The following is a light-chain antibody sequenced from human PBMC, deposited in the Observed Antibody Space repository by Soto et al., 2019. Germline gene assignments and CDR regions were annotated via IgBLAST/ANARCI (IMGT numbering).Light chain of an antibody. V-gene: IGKV1-12*01. CDR1: QDITSW. Sequence: DIQMTQSPSSVSASVGDRVTITCRASQDITSWLAWYQQKPGKAPKLLIYAASSLRSGVPSRISGSGSGTDFTLTISSLQPEDFATYYCQQADTFPYTFGQGTKLEIK. CDR3: QQADTFPYT. J-gene: IGKJ2*01. CDR2: AAS.